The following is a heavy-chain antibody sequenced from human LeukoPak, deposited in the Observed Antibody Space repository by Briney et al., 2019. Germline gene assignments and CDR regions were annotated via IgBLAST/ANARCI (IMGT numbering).Heavy chain of an antibody. Sequence: GASLRLSCAASGFTFSSYAMSWVRQAPGKGLEHVSAISSNGGSTYYADSVKGRFTISRDNSKNTLYLQMSSLRAEDTAVYYCVKDVGRGQGEGYFDYWGQGTLVTVSS. CDR3: VKDVGRGQGEGYFDY. V-gene: IGHV3-64D*06. CDR2: ISSNGGST. D-gene: IGHD2-15*01. J-gene: IGHJ4*02. CDR1: GFTFSSYA.